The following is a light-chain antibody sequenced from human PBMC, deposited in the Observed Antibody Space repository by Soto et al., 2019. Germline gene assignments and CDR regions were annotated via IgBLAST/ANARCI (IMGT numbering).Light chain of an antibody. V-gene: IGLV2-14*01. CDR1: SSDVGGYDF. J-gene: IGLJ3*02. CDR2: DVS. Sequence: QSVLTQPASVSGSRGQSITISCTGTSSDVGGYDFVSWYQQRPGKAPKLIIYDVSNRPSGVSNRFSGSKSGNTASLTISGLQAEDEADYYCTSYTRSDIGVFGGGTKLTVL. CDR3: TSYTRSDIGV.